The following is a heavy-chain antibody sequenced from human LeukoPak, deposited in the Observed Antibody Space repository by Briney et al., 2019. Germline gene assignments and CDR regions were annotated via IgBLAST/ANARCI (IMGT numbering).Heavy chain of an antibody. J-gene: IGHJ5*02. CDR2: IYYSGST. D-gene: IGHD6-19*01. CDR3: AREGESSQWLANNWFDP. Sequence: PSETLSLTCTVSGGSISSYYWSWIRQPPGKGLEWIGYIYYSGSTNYNPSLKSRVTISVDTSKNQFSLKLSSVTAADTAVYDCAREGESSQWLANNWFDPWGPGTLVTVSS. CDR1: GGSISSYY. V-gene: IGHV4-59*12.